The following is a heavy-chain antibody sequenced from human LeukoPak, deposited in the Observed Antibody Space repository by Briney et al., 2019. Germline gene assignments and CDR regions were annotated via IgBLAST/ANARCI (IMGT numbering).Heavy chain of an antibody. CDR2: IKQDGSEK. CDR1: GFTFSSYW. Sequence: GGSLRLSCAASGFTFSSYWMSWVRQAPGKGLEWVANIKQDGSEKYYVDSVKGRFTISRDNAKNSLYLQMNSLRAEDTAVYYCARDRRSITMVRGVDFDYWGQGTLVTVSS. V-gene: IGHV3-7*01. J-gene: IGHJ4*02. CDR3: ARDRRSITMVRGVDFDY. D-gene: IGHD3-10*01.